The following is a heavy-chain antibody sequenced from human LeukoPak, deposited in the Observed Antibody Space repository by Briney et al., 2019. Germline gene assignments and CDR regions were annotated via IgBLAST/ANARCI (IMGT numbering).Heavy chain of an antibody. D-gene: IGHD3-3*01. CDR1: GYTFTSYG. J-gene: IGHJ5*02. V-gene: IGHV1-18*01. CDR2: ISGYNGNT. Sequence: ASVKVSCKASGYTFTSYGISWVRQAPGQGLEWMGWISGYNGNTNYAQKLQGRVTMTTDTSTSTAYMELRSLRSDDTAVYYCARIRITIFGVLISENWFDPWGQGTLVTVSS. CDR3: ARIRITIFGVLISENWFDP.